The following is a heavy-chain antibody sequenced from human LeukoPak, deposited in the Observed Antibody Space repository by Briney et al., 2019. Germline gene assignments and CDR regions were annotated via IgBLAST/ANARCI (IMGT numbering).Heavy chain of an antibody. D-gene: IGHD5-18*01. Sequence: GGSLRLSCAASAPSLSTNWMSWDRQAPGKGLEWLANVHKDGSDKYYVDSVRGRFTISRDNAKNALYLQMDGLRSEDTAVYYCAAQDTAVVTDVGFWGQGTLVTVSS. J-gene: IGHJ4*02. CDR1: APSLSTNW. CDR2: VHKDGSDK. CDR3: AAQDTAVVTDVGF. V-gene: IGHV3-7*01.